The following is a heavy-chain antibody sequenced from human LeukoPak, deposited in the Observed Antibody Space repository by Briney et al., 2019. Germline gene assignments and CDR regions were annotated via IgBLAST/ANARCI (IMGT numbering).Heavy chain of an antibody. Sequence: GGSLRLSCAASGFTFSNYWMHWARQAPGKGLEWLSYIISNSGSIYYANSVKGRFTISSDNAKNALYLQMNSLRDEDTAVYYCARGIPDYGGNWYYFDSWGQGTLVTVSS. CDR1: GFTFSNYW. CDR3: ARGIPDYGGNWYYFDS. D-gene: IGHD4-23*01. CDR2: IISNSGSI. J-gene: IGHJ4*02. V-gene: IGHV3-48*02.